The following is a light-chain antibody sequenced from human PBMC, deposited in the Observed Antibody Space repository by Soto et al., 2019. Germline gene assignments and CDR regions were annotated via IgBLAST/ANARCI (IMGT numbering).Light chain of an antibody. Sequence: EIVLTQSPATLSLSPGERATLSCRASQSVGTYLAWYQQKPGQAPRLLIYDASVRATGIPARFSGSGSGTDFTLTISSLEPEDFAVYYCQQRTNWPPLTFGGGTKVEIK. V-gene: IGKV3-11*01. CDR3: QQRTNWPPLT. CDR1: QSVGTY. CDR2: DAS. J-gene: IGKJ4*01.